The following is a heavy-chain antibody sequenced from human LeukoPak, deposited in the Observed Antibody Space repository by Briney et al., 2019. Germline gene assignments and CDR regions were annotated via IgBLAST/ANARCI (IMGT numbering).Heavy chain of an antibody. CDR2: IIPIFGTA. CDR3: ARVDDILTGYYTRLNNDAFDI. CDR1: GGTFSSYA. J-gene: IGHJ3*02. V-gene: IGHV1-69*13. Sequence: SVKVSCKASGGTFSSYAISWVRQAPGQGLEWMGGIIPIFGTANYAQKFQGRVTITADESTSTAYMELSSLRSEDTAVYYCARVDDILTGYYTRLNNDAFDIWGQGTMVTVSS. D-gene: IGHD3-9*01.